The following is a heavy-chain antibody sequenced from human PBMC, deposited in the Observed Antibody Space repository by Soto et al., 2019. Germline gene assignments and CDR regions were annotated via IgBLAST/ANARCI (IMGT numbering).Heavy chain of an antibody. Sequence: VASVKVSCKASGYTFTSYGISWVRQAPGQGLEWMGWISAYNGNTNYAQKLQGRVTMTTDTSTSTAYMELRSLRSDDTAVYYCARRRAYCGGDCYWDDDAFDIWGQGTMVTV. CDR3: ARRRAYCGGDCYWDDDAFDI. J-gene: IGHJ3*02. D-gene: IGHD2-21*02. CDR1: GYTFTSYG. CDR2: ISAYNGNT. V-gene: IGHV1-18*01.